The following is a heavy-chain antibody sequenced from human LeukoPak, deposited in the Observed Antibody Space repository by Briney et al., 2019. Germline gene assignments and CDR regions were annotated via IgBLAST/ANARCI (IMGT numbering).Heavy chain of an antibody. V-gene: IGHV4-38-2*02. CDR3: ARDRVVTNYFYYYYYMDV. D-gene: IGHD2-21*02. J-gene: IGHJ6*03. Sequence: TSETLSLTCTVSGYSISDGFYWDWIRQTPGKGLEWIGSIFHGGTTYYNPSLKSRVTMSVDTSKNQFSLKLSSVTAADTAVYYCARDRVVTNYFYYYYYMDVWGKGTTVTISS. CDR1: GYSISDGFY. CDR2: IFHGGTT.